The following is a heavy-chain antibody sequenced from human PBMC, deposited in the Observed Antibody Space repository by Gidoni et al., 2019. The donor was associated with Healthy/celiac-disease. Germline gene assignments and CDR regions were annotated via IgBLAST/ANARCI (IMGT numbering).Heavy chain of an antibody. D-gene: IGHD4-4*01. Sequence: EVQLVESGGGLVQPGGFLRTSCAASGFTVSSNYMSWVRQAPGKGLEWVSVIYSGGSTYYADSVKGRFTISRDNSKNTLYLQMNSLRAEDTAVYYCAREQYYWGQGTLVTVSS. CDR1: GFTVSSNY. V-gene: IGHV3-66*02. CDR2: IYSGGST. J-gene: IGHJ4*02. CDR3: AREQYY.